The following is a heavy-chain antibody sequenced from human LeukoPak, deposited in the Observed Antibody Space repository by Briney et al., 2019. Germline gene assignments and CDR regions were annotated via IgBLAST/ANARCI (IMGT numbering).Heavy chain of an antibody. D-gene: IGHD1-1*01. CDR3: ARDRGYNWNDRIFDY. J-gene: IGHJ4*02. CDR2: IYYSGST. V-gene: IGHV4-59*01. Sequence: SETLSLTCTVSGGSISSYYWSWIRQPPGKGLEWIGYIYYSGSTNYNPSLKSRVTISVDTSKNQFSLKLSSVTAADTAVYYCARDRGYNWNDRIFDYWGQGTPVTVSS. CDR1: GGSISSYY.